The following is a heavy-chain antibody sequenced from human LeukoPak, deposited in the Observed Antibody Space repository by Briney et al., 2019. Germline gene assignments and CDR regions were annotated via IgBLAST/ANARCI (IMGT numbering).Heavy chain of an antibody. CDR3: ARDLVKYNGYDCGY. J-gene: IGHJ4*02. CDR1: GFTFSSYS. D-gene: IGHD5-12*01. V-gene: IGHV3-21*01. CDR2: ISSSSSYI. Sequence: GGSLRLSCAASGFTFSSYSMNWVRQAPGKGLEWVSSISSSSSYIYYADSVKGRFTISRDNAKNSLYLQMNSLRAEDTAVYYCARDLVKYNGYDCGYWGQGTLVTVSS.